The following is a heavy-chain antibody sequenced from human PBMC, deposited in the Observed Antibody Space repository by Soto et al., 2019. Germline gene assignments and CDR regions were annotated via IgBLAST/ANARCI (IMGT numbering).Heavy chain of an antibody. CDR3: VRSGTASLLRLSWFDT. Sequence: EVQLVESGGGLVKPGGSLRLSCAASGFTFNTYDMNWVRQAPGKGLEWVSSITTSSAYIYYADSLKGRITISRDNAKNSLFLQMNSLRAEDTAVYYCVRSGTASLLRLSWFDTWGQGTLVTVSS. D-gene: IGHD1-7*01. J-gene: IGHJ5*02. CDR2: ITTSSAYI. CDR1: GFTFNTYD. V-gene: IGHV3-21*01.